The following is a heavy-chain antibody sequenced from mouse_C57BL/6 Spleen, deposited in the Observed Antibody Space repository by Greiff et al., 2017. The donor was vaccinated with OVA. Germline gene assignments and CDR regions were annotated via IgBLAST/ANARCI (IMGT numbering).Heavy chain of an antibody. V-gene: IGHV1-81*01. CDR2: IFPRSGNT. CDR1: GYTFTSYG. CDR3: ASEGYCDWYFDV. J-gene: IGHJ1*03. Sequence: QVQQPQSGAALARPGASVKQSCKASGYTFTSYGLSWVKQRTGQGLEWIGEIFPRSGNTYYNEKFTGKATLTADKSSSTAYMALRSLTSEDAAVYFCASEGYCDWYFDVWGTGTTVTVSS. D-gene: IGHD2-3*01.